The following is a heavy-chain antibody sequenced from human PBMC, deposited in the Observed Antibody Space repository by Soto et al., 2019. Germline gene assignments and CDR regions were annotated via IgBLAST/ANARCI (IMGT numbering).Heavy chain of an antibody. Sequence: EVQLLDSGGGLVQPGGSLRLSCAASGFTFSTYWMHWVRQAPGKGLVWVSRINADGTTTTYADSVKGRFTISRDNAKNTLYLQMNSLRAEDTAVYFCATVATHSYNWVDPWGQGTLVTISS. J-gene: IGHJ5*02. CDR1: GFTFSTYW. D-gene: IGHD3-3*02. CDR2: INADGTTT. V-gene: IGHV3-74*02. CDR3: ATVATHSYNWVDP.